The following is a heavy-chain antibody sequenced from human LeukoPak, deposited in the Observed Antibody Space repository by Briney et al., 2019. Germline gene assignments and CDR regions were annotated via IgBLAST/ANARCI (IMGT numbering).Heavy chain of an antibody. V-gene: IGHV1-69*13. D-gene: IGHD6-6*01. CDR1: GGTFSSYA. CDR2: IIPIFGTA. CDR3: ARGMGYSSSFGV. Sequence: ASVTVSCKASGGTFSSYAISWVRQAPGQGLEWMGGIIPIFGTANYAQKFQGRVTITADESTSTAYMELSSLRSEDTAVYYCARGMGYSSSFGVWGQGTLVTVSS. J-gene: IGHJ4*02.